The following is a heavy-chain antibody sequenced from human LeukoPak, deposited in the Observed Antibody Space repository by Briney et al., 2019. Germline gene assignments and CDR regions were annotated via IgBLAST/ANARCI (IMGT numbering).Heavy chain of an antibody. CDR3: AREGYYDFWSGHYNWFDP. CDR2: IYTRGST. CDR1: GGSISSYY. V-gene: IGHV4-4*07. Sequence: PSETLSLTCTVSGGSISSYYWSWIRQPPGKGLEWIARIYTRGSTNYNPSLKSRVTISVDKSKNQFSLKLSSVTAADTAVYYCAREGYYDFWSGHYNWFDPWGQGTLVTVSS. J-gene: IGHJ5*02. D-gene: IGHD3-3*01.